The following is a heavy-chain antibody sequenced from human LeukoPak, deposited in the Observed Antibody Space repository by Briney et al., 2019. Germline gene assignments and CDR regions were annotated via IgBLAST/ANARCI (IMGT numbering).Heavy chain of an antibody. CDR1: GGTFSSYA. CDR3: ARATKVVPAASPSYYYYGMDV. J-gene: IGHJ6*04. D-gene: IGHD2-2*01. V-gene: IGHV1-69*13. CDR2: IIPIFGTA. Sequence: SVKVSCKASGGTFSSYAISWVRQAPGQGLEWMGGIIPIFGTANYAQKFQGRVTITADEPTSTAYMELSSLRSEDTAVYYCARATKVVPAASPSYYYYGMDVWGKGTTVTVSS.